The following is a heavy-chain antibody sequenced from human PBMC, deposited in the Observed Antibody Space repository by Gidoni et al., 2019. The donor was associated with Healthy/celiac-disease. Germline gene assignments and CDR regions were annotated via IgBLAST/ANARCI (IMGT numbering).Heavy chain of an antibody. CDR3: ARRSWVRFLEGGPDYYYYGMDV. CDR1: GGSISSSSYY. V-gene: IGHV4-39*01. Sequence: QLQLQESGPGLVKPSETLSLTCTVSGGSISSSSYYWGGIRQPPGKGLEWIGRIYYSGSTYYNPSLKSRVTISVDTSKNQFSLKLSSVTAADTAVYYCARRSWVRFLEGGPDYYYYGMDVWGQGTTVTVSS. D-gene: IGHD3-3*01. J-gene: IGHJ6*02. CDR2: IYYSGST.